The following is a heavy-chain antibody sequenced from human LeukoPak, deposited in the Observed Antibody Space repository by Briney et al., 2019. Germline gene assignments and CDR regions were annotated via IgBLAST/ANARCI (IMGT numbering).Heavy chain of an antibody. CDR1: VFTFSSYS. Sequence: GGSLRLSCAASVFTFSSYSMNWVRQAPGKGLEWVSSISSSSSYIYYADSVKGRFTISRDNAKNSLYLQMNSLRAEDTAVYYCARGLAYCGGDCYSNYFDYWGQGTLVTVSS. V-gene: IGHV3-21*01. CDR3: ARGLAYCGGDCYSNYFDY. CDR2: ISSSSSYI. D-gene: IGHD2-21*02. J-gene: IGHJ4*02.